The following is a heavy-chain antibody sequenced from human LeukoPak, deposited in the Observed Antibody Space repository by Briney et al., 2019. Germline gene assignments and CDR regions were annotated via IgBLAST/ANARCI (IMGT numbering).Heavy chain of an antibody. Sequence: PGGSLRLSCAASGFTFSTYAMSWVRQAPGKGLEWVSSISSSSSYIYYADSVKGRFTISRDNAKNSLYLQMNSLRAEDTAVYHCARDLVEYCSGGGCSRFDYWGQGTLVTVSS. D-gene: IGHD2-15*01. CDR3: ARDLVEYCSGGGCSRFDY. CDR1: GFTFSTYA. CDR2: ISSSSSYI. V-gene: IGHV3-21*01. J-gene: IGHJ4*02.